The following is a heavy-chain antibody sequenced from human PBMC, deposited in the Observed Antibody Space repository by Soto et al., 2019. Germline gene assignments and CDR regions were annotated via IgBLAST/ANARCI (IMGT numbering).Heavy chain of an antibody. Sequence: PGGSLRLSCAASGFTFSSYEMIWVRQAPGKGLEWISYINSDGNTIYYADSVKGRFAISRDSAKNSLYLQMNSLRAEDTAVYYCARDLRVLDYWGQGTLVT. V-gene: IGHV3-48*03. CDR2: INSDGNTI. CDR1: GFTFSSYE. J-gene: IGHJ4*02. CDR3: ARDLRVLDY. D-gene: IGHD3-10*01.